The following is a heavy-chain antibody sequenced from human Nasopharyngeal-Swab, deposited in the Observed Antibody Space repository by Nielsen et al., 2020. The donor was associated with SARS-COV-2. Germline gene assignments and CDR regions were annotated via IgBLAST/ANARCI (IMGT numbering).Heavy chain of an antibody. J-gene: IGHJ6*02. CDR1: GFTFSSYS. CDR2: ISSSSSTI. V-gene: IGHV3-48*04. CDR3: ARDRATPSPGYYYYGMDV. Sequence: LTCAASGFTFSSYSMNWVRQAPGKGLEWVSYISSSSSTIHYADSVKGRFTISRDNAKNSLYLQMNSLRAEDTAVYYCARDRATPSPGYYYYGMDVWGQGTTVTVSS.